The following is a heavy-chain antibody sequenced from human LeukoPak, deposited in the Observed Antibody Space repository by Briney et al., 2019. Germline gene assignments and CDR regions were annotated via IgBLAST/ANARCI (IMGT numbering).Heavy chain of an antibody. CDR3: ARGQQLDGFDY. D-gene: IGHD3-10*01. CDR2: INTNTGNP. J-gene: IGHJ4*02. CDR1: GGTFSSYA. V-gene: IGHV7-4-1*01. Sequence: ASVKVSCKASGGTFSSYAISWVRQAPGQGLEWMGWINTNTGNPTYAQGFTGRFVFSLDTSVSTAYLQIGSLKAEDTAVYYCARGQQLDGFDYWGQGTLVTVSS.